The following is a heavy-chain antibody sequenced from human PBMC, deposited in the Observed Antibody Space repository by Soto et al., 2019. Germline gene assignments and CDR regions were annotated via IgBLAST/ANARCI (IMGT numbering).Heavy chain of an antibody. CDR3: AKDRATMVRGVIIMGEIDY. CDR2: ISYDGSNK. CDR1: GFTFSSYG. V-gene: IGHV3-30*18. J-gene: IGHJ4*02. Sequence: GGSLRLSCAASGFTFSSYGMHWVRQAPGKGLEWVAVISYDGSNKYYADSVKGRFTISRDNSKNTLYLQMNSLRAEDTAVYYCAKDRATMVRGVIIMGEIDYWGQGTLVTVSS. D-gene: IGHD3-10*01.